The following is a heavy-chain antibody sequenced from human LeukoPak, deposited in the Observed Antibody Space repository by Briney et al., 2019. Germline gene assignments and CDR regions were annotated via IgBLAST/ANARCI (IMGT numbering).Heavy chain of an antibody. D-gene: IGHD4/OR15-4a*01. CDR2: MWYDGRTK. J-gene: IGHJ4*02. CDR3: AKDGAASTYFDN. V-gene: IGHV3-33*06. Sequence: GGSLRLSCAASGFTFSNYCMHLVRQAPAKRLEWVAVMWYDGRTKYYADSVKGRFTISRDNSKNTLSLQMDSLRAEDTAIYYCAKDGAASTYFDNWGPGTLVTVSS. CDR1: GFTFSNYC.